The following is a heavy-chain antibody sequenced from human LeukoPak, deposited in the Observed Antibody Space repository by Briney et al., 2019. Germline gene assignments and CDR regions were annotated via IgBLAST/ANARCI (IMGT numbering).Heavy chain of an antibody. Sequence: GGALRLSCTASGFTFNTYTMNWVRQAPGKGPEWISSIGRSSIDKYYADSVRGRFTISRDNAKNSLYVQMSSLRVEDTAVYYCVGGDSRELWGQGTLVTVSS. CDR3: VGGDSREL. CDR2: IGRSSIDK. V-gene: IGHV3-21*01. D-gene: IGHD3-22*01. J-gene: IGHJ4*02. CDR1: GFTFNTYT.